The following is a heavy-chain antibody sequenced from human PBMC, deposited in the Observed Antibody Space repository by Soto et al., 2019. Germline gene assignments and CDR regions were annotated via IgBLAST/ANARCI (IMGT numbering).Heavy chain of an antibody. D-gene: IGHD3-22*01. Sequence: GESLKISCKGSGYSFTSYWTGWARQMPGKGLEWMGIIYPGDSDTRYSPSFQGQVTISADKSISTAYLQWSSLKASDTAMYYCARLSADSSGYTLYYFDYWGQGTLVTVSS. CDR1: GYSFTSYW. V-gene: IGHV5-51*01. CDR2: IYPGDSDT. J-gene: IGHJ4*02. CDR3: ARLSADSSGYTLYYFDY.